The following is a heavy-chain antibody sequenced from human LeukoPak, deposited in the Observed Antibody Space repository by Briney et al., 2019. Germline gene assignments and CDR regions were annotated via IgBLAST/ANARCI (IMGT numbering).Heavy chain of an antibody. CDR3: ATFGSGYRVIDN. V-gene: IGHV3-23*01. CDR1: GFTFSSYA. Sequence: GGSLRLSCAASGFTFSSYAMSWVRQAPGKGLEWVSAISGSGGSTYYADSVKGRFTISRDNSKNTLYLQMNSLRAEDTAVYYCATFGSGYRVIDNWGQGTLVTVPS. D-gene: IGHD3-22*01. J-gene: IGHJ4*02. CDR2: ISGSGGST.